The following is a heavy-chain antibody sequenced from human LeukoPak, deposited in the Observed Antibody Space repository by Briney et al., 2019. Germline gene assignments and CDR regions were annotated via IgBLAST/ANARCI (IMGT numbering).Heavy chain of an antibody. Sequence: PSETLSLTCTVSGASLRNYYWSWIRQSPGKGLESIGYIYYSGSTNYNPSLESRVAMSVDTSKNQFSLRLSSVTAADTAIYYCARRYSSSWYVGFFDPWGQGTLVTVSS. V-gene: IGHV4-59*08. J-gene: IGHJ5*02. CDR1: GASLRNYY. D-gene: IGHD6-13*01. CDR2: IYYSGST. CDR3: ARRYSSSWYVGFFDP.